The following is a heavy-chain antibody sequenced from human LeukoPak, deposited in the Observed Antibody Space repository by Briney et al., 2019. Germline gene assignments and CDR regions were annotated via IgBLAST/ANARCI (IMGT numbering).Heavy chain of an antibody. Sequence: KSGESLKISCKGSGYSFTSYWIGWVRQMPGKGLEWKGIIYPGDSDTRYSPSFQGQVTISADKSISTAYLQWSSLKASDTAMYYCARLRAPVHWSFEYYFDYWGQGTLVTVSS. CDR1: GYSFTSYW. CDR3: ARLRAPVHWSFEYYFDY. V-gene: IGHV5-51*01. CDR2: IYPGDSDT. D-gene: IGHD3-3*01. J-gene: IGHJ4*02.